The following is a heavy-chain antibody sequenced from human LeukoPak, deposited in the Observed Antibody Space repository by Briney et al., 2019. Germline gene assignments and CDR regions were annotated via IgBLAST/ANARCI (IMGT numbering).Heavy chain of an antibody. D-gene: IGHD3-16*02. CDR2: ISGSGGST. J-gene: IGHJ3*02. CDR1: GFTFSSYA. Sequence: PGGSLRLSCAASGFTFSSYAMSWVRQAPGKGLEWVSAISGSGGSTYYADSVKGRFTISRDNSKNTLYLQMNSLRAEDTAVYYCASRLITFGGVIVLDAFDIWGQGTMVTVSS. V-gene: IGHV3-23*01. CDR3: ASRLITFGGVIVLDAFDI.